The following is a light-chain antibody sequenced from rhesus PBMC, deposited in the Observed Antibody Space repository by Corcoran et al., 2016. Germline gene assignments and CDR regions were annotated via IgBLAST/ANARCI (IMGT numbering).Light chain of an antibody. Sequence: ETVVTQSPATLSLSPGERATLSCRASQSVGSNLAWYQQKPGQAPKLLIYDASSRATGMPNRLSGRGAGKELPLTISSLEPEGVGVYYCQQYNNWNSFGQGTKVEIK. CDR1: QSVGSN. J-gene: IGKJ2*01. V-gene: IGKV3-24*04. CDR3: QQYNNWNS. CDR2: DAS.